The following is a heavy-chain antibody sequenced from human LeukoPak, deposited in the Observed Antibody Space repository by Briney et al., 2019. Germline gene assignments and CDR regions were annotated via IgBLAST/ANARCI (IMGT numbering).Heavy chain of an antibody. Sequence: GGSLRLSCAASGFTFNNYAMSWVRQAPGKGLEWVSAISGSGGSTYYADSVKGRFTISRDNAKSSLYLQMNSLRADDTAVYYCARVAEAAAFDYWGQGTLVTVSS. D-gene: IGHD6-13*01. J-gene: IGHJ4*02. CDR1: GFTFNNYA. CDR3: ARVAEAAAFDY. CDR2: ISGSGGST. V-gene: IGHV3-23*01.